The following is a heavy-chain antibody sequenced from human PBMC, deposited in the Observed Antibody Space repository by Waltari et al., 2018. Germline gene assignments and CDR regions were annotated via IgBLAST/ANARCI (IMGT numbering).Heavy chain of an antibody. CDR1: GFTFSSYA. CDR2: ISGSGGST. V-gene: IGHV3-23*04. CDR3: AREIRLGQQLASWLVGFDP. J-gene: IGHJ5*02. Sequence: EVQLVESGGGLVQPGGSLRLSCAASGFTFSSYAMSWVRQAPGKGLEWVSAISGSGGSTYYADSVKGRFTISRDNSKNTLYLQMNSLRAEDTAVYYCAREIRLGQQLASWLVGFDPWGQGTLVTVSS. D-gene: IGHD6-13*01.